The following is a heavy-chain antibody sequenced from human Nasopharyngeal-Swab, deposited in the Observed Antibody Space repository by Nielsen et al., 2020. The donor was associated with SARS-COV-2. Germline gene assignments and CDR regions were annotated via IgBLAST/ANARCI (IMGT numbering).Heavy chain of an antibody. Sequence: GGSLRLSCAASGFTFSSYAMSWVRQAPGKGLEWVSVIYSGGSSTYYADFVKGRFTISRDNSKNTLYLQMNSLRAEDTAVYYCAKSKAVAGYYDYWGQGTLVTVSS. CDR1: GFTFSSYA. V-gene: IGHV3-23*03. J-gene: IGHJ4*02. D-gene: IGHD6-19*01. CDR2: IYSGGSST. CDR3: AKSKAVAGYYDY.